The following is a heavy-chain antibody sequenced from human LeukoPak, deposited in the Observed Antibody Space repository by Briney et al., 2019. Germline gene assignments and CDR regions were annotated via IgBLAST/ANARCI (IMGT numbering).Heavy chain of an antibody. CDR2: INSAGST. CDR3: ATRNY. Sequence: GGSLRLSCAASGFTVSNNYMSWVRRAPGKGLESVSLINSAGSTYYADSVKGRFTISRDNSKNTLYLQMNSLRVEDTAMYYCATRNYWGQGTLVTVSS. CDR1: GFTVSNNY. J-gene: IGHJ4*02. V-gene: IGHV3-53*01.